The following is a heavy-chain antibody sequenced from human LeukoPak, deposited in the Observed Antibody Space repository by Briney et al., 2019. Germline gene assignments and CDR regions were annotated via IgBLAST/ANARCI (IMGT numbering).Heavy chain of an antibody. Sequence: GGSLRLSCAASEFTFTSYELNWVRQAPGKGLEWVSYISSSGNTISYADSVKGRFTISRDNAKNSLYLQVISLRAEDTAVYYYARGPSIAARYDAFDIWGQGTMVTVSS. CDR2: ISSSGNTI. CDR3: ARGPSIAARYDAFDI. D-gene: IGHD6-6*01. J-gene: IGHJ3*02. CDR1: EFTFTSYE. V-gene: IGHV3-48*03.